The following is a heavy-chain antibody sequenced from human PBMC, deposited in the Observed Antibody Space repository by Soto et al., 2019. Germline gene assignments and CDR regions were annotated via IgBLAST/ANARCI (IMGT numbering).Heavy chain of an antibody. Sequence: PGGSLRLSCAASGFTFSSYGMHWVRQAPGKWLEWVAVIWYDGSNKYYADSVKGRFTISRDNSKNTLYLQMNSLRAEDTAVYYCARMYYYGSGSYYMGGMDVRGQGXTVTVYS. V-gene: IGHV3-33*01. J-gene: IGHJ6*02. CDR1: GFTFSSYG. CDR2: IWYDGSNK. D-gene: IGHD3-10*01. CDR3: ARMYYYGSGSYYMGGMDV.